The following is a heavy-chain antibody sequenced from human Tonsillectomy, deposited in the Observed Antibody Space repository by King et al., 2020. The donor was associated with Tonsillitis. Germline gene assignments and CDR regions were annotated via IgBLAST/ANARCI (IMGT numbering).Heavy chain of an antibody. Sequence: VQLVESGGGVVQPGRSQRLSCAASGFTLSTYAVHWVRQAPGKGLEWVAVISFDGSNKYYADSVKGRFTISRDNSKNTLYLQMDSLRPEDTAMYYCASGEGFCSGGSSHSYYYYGMDVWGQGTTVTVSS. J-gene: IGHJ6*02. CDR3: ASGEGFCSGGSSHSYYYYGMDV. CDR1: GFTLSTYA. CDR2: ISFDGSNK. V-gene: IGHV3-30*04. D-gene: IGHD2-15*01.